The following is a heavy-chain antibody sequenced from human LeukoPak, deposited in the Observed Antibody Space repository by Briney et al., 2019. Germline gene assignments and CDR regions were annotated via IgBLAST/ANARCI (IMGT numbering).Heavy chain of an antibody. D-gene: IGHD2-15*01. V-gene: IGHV3-23*01. CDR3: AKQKGYCSCGSCYYSDY. CDR2: LSGSGAST. Sequence: AESLRLSCAASGFSFSSDAICWVRVAPGQGLELVSTLSGSGASTSCADSVKGRFTISRDNSKNTLYLQMNSLRAEDTARYYCAKQKGYCSCGSCYYSDYWGQGTLVTVSS. CDR1: GFSFSSDA. J-gene: IGHJ4*02.